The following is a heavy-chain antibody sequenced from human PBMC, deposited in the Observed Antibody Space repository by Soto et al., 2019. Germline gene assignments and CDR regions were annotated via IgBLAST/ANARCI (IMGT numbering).Heavy chain of an antibody. CDR2: IKSKSRGGTA. Sequence: GSLRLSCATSGFTFSNTWMSWVRQAPGKGLEWAGRIKSKSRGGTADYAAPVKGRFTISRDDSKNTLYLYMNNLKTEDTAVYYCTTDCPWVTPAYWGQGALVTVSS. CDR3: TTDCPWVTPAY. D-gene: IGHD2-21*02. V-gene: IGHV3-15*01. CDR1: GFTFSNTW. J-gene: IGHJ4*02.